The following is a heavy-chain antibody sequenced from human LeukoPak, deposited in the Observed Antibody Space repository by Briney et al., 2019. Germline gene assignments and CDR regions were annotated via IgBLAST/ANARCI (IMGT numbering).Heavy chain of an antibody. CDR2: IYYSGST. CDR1: GGSISSSSYY. D-gene: IGHD3-9*01. V-gene: IGHV4-61*01. CDR3: ARGDYDILTVFLSY. Sequence: TSETLSLTCTVSGGSISSSSYYWSWIRQPPGKGLEWIGYIYYSGSTNYNPSLKSRVTISVDTSKNQFSLKLSSVTAADTAVYYCARGDYDILTVFLSYWGQGTLVTVSS. J-gene: IGHJ4*02.